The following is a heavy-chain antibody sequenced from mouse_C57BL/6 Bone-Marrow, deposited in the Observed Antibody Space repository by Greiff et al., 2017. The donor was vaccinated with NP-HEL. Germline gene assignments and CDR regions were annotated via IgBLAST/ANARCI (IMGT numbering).Heavy chain of an antibody. J-gene: IGHJ1*03. Sequence: EVKLMESGGGLVQPGGSLSLSCAASGFTFTDYYMSWVRQPPGKALEWLGFIRNKANGYTTEYSASVKGRFTISRDNSQSILYLQMNALRAEDSATYYCARRTTVVARRDWYFDVWGTGTTVTVSS. CDR1: GFTFTDYY. CDR2: IRNKANGYTT. D-gene: IGHD1-1*01. V-gene: IGHV7-3*01. CDR3: ARRTTVVARRDWYFDV.